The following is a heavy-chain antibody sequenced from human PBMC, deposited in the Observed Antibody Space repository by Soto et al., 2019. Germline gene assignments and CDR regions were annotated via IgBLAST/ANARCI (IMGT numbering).Heavy chain of an antibody. V-gene: IGHV3-23*01. CDR2: ISGGGGST. CDR1: GFTFSSNA. J-gene: IGHJ3*01. D-gene: IGHD2-8*01. Sequence: EVQLLESGGDLVQPGGSLRLSCAASGFTFSSNAMSWVRQAPGKGLEWVSSISGGGGSTYYADSVKGRFTISRDNSKNTLFLQMNSLRAEDTAVYYCAKGGGVRVLDEFDVWGQGTLVTVSS. CDR3: AKGGGVRVLDEFDV.